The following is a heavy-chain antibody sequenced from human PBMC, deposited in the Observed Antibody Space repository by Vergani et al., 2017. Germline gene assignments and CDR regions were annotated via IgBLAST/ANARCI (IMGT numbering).Heavy chain of an antibody. CDR1: GGTFDSFA. D-gene: IGHD4-17*01. V-gene: IGHV1-69*12. Sequence: QVQLVQSGAEVKKPGSSVKVSCKASGGTFDSFALSWVRQDPGQGLEWMGGIIPIFSTANYAQKFQGRVTITADESTSTAYMELSSLRSEDTAVYYCARGVTTSYYYYGMDVWGQGTTVTVSS. CDR2: IIPIFSTA. J-gene: IGHJ6*02. CDR3: ARGVTTSYYYYGMDV.